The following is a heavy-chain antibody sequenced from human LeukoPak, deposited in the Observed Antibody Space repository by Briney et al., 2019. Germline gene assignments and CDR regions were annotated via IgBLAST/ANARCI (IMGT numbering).Heavy chain of an antibody. CDR2: SNPISGGT. CDR1: VYMFTAYY. Sequence: ASVKVSRKAAVYMFTAYYMHSVREAPGQGLEWMGWSNPISGGTNYAKTFQGRVTITRATSITTPYMYLTWRRPGDTAPYCCWRGHEYCFGSSCSDSWGAGTLVSVSP. J-gene: IGHJ4*02. V-gene: IGHV1-2*02. CDR3: WRGHEYCFGSSCSDS. D-gene: IGHD2/OR15-2a*01.